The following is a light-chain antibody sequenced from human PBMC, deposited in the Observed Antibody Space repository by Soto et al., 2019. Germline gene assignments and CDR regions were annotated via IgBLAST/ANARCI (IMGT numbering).Light chain of an antibody. J-gene: IGKJ1*01. CDR2: GAS. Sequence: EIVLTQSPGTLSLSPGERATLSCRASQSVSSSYLAWYQQKPGQAPRLLIYGASSRATGIPDRSSGSGSGTDFTLTISRLEPEDFAVYYCQQYCSSPPRTFGQGTKVEIK. CDR3: QQYCSSPPRT. CDR1: QSVSSSY. V-gene: IGKV3-20*01.